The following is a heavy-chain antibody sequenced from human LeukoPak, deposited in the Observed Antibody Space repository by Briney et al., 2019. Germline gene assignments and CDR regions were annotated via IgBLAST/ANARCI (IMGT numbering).Heavy chain of an antibody. CDR3: ARVIYCSGGSCYDGAWFDP. J-gene: IGHJ5*02. D-gene: IGHD2-15*01. V-gene: IGHV4-38-2*01. CDR2: IYQSGST. Sequence: PSETLSLTCAVSGYSISSGYYWGWIRQPPGKGLEWIGSIYQSGSTYYNPSLKSRVTRSVDTSKNQFSLKLISVTAADTAVYYCARVIYCSGGSCYDGAWFDPWGQGTLVTVSS. CDR1: GYSISSGYY.